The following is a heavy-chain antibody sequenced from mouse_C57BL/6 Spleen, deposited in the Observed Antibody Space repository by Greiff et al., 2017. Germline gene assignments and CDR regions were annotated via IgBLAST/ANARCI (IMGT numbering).Heavy chain of an antibody. CDR3: ARGVVANYYAMDY. CDR2: ISSGSSTI. J-gene: IGHJ4*01. Sequence: EVHLVESGGGLVKPGGSLKLSCAASGFTFSDYGMHWVRQAPEKGLEWVAYISSGSSTIYYADTVKGRFTITRDNAKNTLFLQMTSLRSEDTAMYYCARGVVANYYAMDYWGQGTSVTVSS. CDR1: GFTFSDYG. D-gene: IGHD1-1*01. V-gene: IGHV5-17*01.